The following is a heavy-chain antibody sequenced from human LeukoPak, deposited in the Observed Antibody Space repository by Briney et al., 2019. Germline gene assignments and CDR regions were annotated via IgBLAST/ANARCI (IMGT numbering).Heavy chain of an antibody. D-gene: IGHD5-12*01. CDR1: GGSFSGYY. V-gene: IGHV4-34*01. CDR2: INHSGST. CDR3: ARWLRLGYYYYYGMDV. Sequence: SETLSLTCAVYGGSFSGYYWSWVRQPPGKGLEWIGEINHSGSTNYNPSLKSRVTISVDTSKNQFSLKLSSVTAADTAVYYCARWLRLGYYYYYGMDVWGKGTTVTVSS. J-gene: IGHJ6*04.